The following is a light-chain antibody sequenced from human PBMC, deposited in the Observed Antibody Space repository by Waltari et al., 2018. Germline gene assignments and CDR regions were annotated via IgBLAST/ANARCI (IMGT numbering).Light chain of an antibody. CDR3: QQYHNWLWT. CDR1: QSVSSN. V-gene: IGKV3-15*01. Sequence: EIVMTQSPATLSVFPGERATLSCRASQSVSSNLAWYQQKPGQGPRLLIYGASTRATVIPARFRCRGSGTEFTLTISSLQSEDFAVYYCQQYHNWLWTFGQGTKVEIK. J-gene: IGKJ1*01. CDR2: GAS.